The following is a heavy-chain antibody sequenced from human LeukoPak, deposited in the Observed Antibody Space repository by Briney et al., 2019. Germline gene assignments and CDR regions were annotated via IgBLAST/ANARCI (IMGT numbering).Heavy chain of an antibody. V-gene: IGHV4-59*12. Sequence: SETLSLTCSVSGGSMSRYYWSWIRQPPGKGLEWIGYIYYTGTTDHNPSLKSRVSISVDTSKNQFSLKLSSVTAADTAVYYCARGFSGGGSRRAFDIWGQGTMVTVSS. J-gene: IGHJ3*02. CDR2: IYYTGTT. D-gene: IGHD2-15*01. CDR1: GGSMSRYY. CDR3: ARGFSGGGSRRAFDI.